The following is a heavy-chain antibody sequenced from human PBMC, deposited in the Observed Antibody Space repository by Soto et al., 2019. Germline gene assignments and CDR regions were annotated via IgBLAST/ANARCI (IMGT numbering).Heavy chain of an antibody. J-gene: IGHJ3*02. D-gene: IGHD3-9*01. CDR3: ANPSGYYFGLGSHDEASDM. Sequence: LRLSCAASGFNFNTYSMQWVRQAPGKGLQWVAGISKDGSKKYYADSVKGRFTISRDNSKKTLYLQMNSLRAEDTAVYYCANPSGYYFGLGSHDEASDMWGQGTVVTVSS. CDR1: GFNFNTYS. V-gene: IGHV3-30*01. CDR2: ISKDGSKK.